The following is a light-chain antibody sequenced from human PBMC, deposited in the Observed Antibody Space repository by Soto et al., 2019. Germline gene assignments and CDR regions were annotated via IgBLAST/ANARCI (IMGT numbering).Light chain of an antibody. V-gene: IGKV3D-20*01. CDR2: DTS. J-gene: IGKJ5*01. CDR1: QSVSSSY. Sequence: EIVLTQSPGTLSLSPGERGTLSCGASQSVSSSYVAWYQHKPGLAPRLLIHDTSSRAIGIPDRLSGSKSGTNFTLTIRRMEPEDVGMYYCQQYGSSPITFGQGTRLEIK. CDR3: QQYGSSPIT.